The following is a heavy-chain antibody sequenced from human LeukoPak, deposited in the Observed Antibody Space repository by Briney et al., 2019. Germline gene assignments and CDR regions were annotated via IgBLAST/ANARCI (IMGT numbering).Heavy chain of an antibody. CDR2: INHSGST. J-gene: IGHJ4*02. CDR3: ARGYCSSTSCYRFDY. Sequence: SETLSLTCAVYGGSFSGYYWSWIRQPPGKGLEWIGEINHSGSTNYNPSLKSRVTISVDTSKNQFSLKLSSVTAADTAVYYSARGYCSSTSCYRFDYWGQGTLVTVSS. D-gene: IGHD2-2*01. CDR1: GGSFSGYY. V-gene: IGHV4-34*01.